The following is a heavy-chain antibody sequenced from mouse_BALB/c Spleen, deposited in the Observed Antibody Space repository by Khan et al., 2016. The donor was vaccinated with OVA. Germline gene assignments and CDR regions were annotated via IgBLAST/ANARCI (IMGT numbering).Heavy chain of an antibody. D-gene: IGHD3-3*01. CDR2: IWAGGST. V-gene: IGHV2-9*02. CDR3: ARSKYLARY. J-gene: IGHJ2*01. Sequence: QVQLKESGPGLVAPSQSLSITCTVYGYSLTRYGVHWVRQPPGKGLEWLGLIWAGGSTNYNWALMSRLSISIDTSKSLVFLIMNSLQTDDTALYXCARSKYLARYWGQGTTLTVSS. CDR1: GYSLTRYG.